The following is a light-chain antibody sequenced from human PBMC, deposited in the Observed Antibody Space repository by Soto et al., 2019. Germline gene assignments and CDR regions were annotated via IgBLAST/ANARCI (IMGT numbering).Light chain of an antibody. V-gene: IGKV1D-12*01. Sequence: DIQMTQSPSSVSASVGDRVTITCRASQGISSWLVWYQQKPGKAPKLLIYAASSLQSGVTLMFSGSGYGTDFTLPIRSLQTNDFAPYYCQQAKSFPWTFGQGPKMEIK. CDR2: AAS. CDR3: QQAKSFPWT. J-gene: IGKJ1*01. CDR1: QGISSW.